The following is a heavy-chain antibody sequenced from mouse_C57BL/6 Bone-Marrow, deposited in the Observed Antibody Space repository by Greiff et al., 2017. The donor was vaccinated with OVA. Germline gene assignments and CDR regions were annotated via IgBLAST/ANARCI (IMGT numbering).Heavy chain of an antibody. CDR2: ISSGSSTI. CDR1: GFTFSDYG. CDR3: ATYYSNYLYYFDY. D-gene: IGHD2-5*01. J-gene: IGHJ2*01. V-gene: IGHV5-17*01. Sequence: EVKLVESGGGLVKPGGSLKLSCAASGFTFSDYGMHWVRQAPEKGLEWVAYISSGSSTIYYADTVKGRFTISRDNAKNTLFLQMTSLRSEDTAMYYCATYYSNYLYYFDYWGQGTTLPASS.